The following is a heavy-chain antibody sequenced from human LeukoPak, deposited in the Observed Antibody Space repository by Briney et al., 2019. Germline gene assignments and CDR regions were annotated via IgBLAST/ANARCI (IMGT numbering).Heavy chain of an antibody. Sequence: PGGSLRLSCAASGFTFSSYGMHWVRQAPGKGLEWVAVISYDGSNKYYADSVKGRFTISRDNSKNTLYLQMNSLRAEDTAVYYCAKDNGRRGYSYGYGTYYFDYWGQGTLVTVSS. D-gene: IGHD5-18*01. CDR2: ISYDGSNK. V-gene: IGHV3-30*18. CDR1: GFTFSSYG. CDR3: AKDNGRRGYSYGYGTYYFDY. J-gene: IGHJ4*02.